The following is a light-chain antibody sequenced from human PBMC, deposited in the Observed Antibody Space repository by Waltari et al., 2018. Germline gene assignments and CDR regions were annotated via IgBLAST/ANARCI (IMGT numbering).Light chain of an antibody. CDR2: DVS. CDR1: SSDVGGYNY. Sequence: QSALTQPASVSGSPGPSITISCTGTSSDVGGYNYVSWYQRHPGKAPKLMIYDVSDRPSGVSNRFSGSKSGNTASLTISGLQAEDEADYYCSSYTTSGTYVVFGGGTKLTVL. J-gene: IGLJ2*01. CDR3: SSYTTSGTYVV. V-gene: IGLV2-14*03.